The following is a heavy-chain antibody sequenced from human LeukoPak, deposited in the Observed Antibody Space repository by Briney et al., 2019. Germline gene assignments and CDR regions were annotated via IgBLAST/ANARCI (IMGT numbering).Heavy chain of an antibody. CDR3: AKDLYSSGWFKGDWFDP. CDR1: GFTFSSYA. D-gene: IGHD6-19*01. CDR2: ISGSGGST. J-gene: IGHJ5*02. Sequence: GGSLRLSCAASGFTFSSYAMSWVRQAPGKGLEWVSAISGSGGSTYYADSVKGRFTISRDNSKNTLYLQMNSLRAGDTAVYYCAKDLYSSGWFKGDWFDPWGQGTLVTVSS. V-gene: IGHV3-23*01.